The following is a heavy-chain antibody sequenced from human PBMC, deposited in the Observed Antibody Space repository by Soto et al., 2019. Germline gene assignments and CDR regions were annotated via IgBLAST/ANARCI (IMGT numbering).Heavy chain of an antibody. D-gene: IGHD1-7*01. J-gene: IGHJ4*02. V-gene: IGHV3-21*01. CDR3: ARVRRSITGTELDY. Sequence: GGSLRLSCAASGFTFSSYSMNWVRQAPGKGLEWVSSISSSSSYIYYADSVKGRFTISRDNAKNSLYLQMNSLRAEDTAVYYCARVRRSITGTELDYWGQGTLVTVSS. CDR1: GFTFSSYS. CDR2: ISSSSSYI.